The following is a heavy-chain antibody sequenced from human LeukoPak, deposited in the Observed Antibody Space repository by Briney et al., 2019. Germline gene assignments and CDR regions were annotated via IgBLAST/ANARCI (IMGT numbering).Heavy chain of an antibody. D-gene: IGHD6-6*01. Sequence: GGSLRLSCAASGFTFSSYWMSWVRQAPGKGLEWVANIKQDGSEKYYVDSVKGRFTISRDNAKNSLYLQMNSLRAEDTAVYYCARSIAARHDAFDIWGQGTMVTVSS. CDR2: IKQDGSEK. CDR3: ARSIAARHDAFDI. CDR1: GFTFSSYW. J-gene: IGHJ3*02. V-gene: IGHV3-7*01.